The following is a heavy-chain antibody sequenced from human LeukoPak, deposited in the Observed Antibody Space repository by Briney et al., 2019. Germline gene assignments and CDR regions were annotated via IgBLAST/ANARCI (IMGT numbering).Heavy chain of an antibody. J-gene: IGHJ3*02. CDR1: GFTFSSYG. V-gene: IGHV3-33*01. CDR2: IWYDGSNK. D-gene: IGHD3-10*01. CDR3: ASNTITMGDAFDI. Sequence: GRSLRLSCAASGFTFSSYGMHWVRQAPGKGLEWVAVIWYDGSNKYYADSVKGRFTISRDNSKNTLYLQMNSLRAEDTAVYYCASNTITMGDAFDIWGQGTMVTVSS.